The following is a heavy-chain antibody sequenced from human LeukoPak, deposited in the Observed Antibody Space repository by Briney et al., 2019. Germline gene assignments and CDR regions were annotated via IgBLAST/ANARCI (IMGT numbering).Heavy chain of an antibody. D-gene: IGHD2-2*01. CDR1: GGSISSYY. Sequence: SETLSLTCTVSGGSISSYYWSWIRQPAGKGLEWIGRIYTSGSTNYNPSLKSRVTMSVDTSKNQFSLKLSSVTAADTAVYYCARDHCSSTSRSFYYYYYMDVWGKGTTVTVSS. CDR2: IYTSGST. J-gene: IGHJ6*03. V-gene: IGHV4-4*07. CDR3: ARDHCSSTSRSFYYYYYMDV.